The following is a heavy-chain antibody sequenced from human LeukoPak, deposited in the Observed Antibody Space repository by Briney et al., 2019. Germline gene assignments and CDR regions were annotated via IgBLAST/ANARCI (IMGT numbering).Heavy chain of an antibody. J-gene: IGHJ4*01. V-gene: IGHV3-23*01. Sequence: GGSLRLSCAASGFTFSSYAMSWVRQAPGKGLEWVSAISGSGGSTYSADSVKGRFTISRDNSKNTLYLQMNSLRAEDTAVYYCAKVMDSYSSSWYQNPHYFDYWGHGTLVTVSS. CDR2: ISGSGGST. CDR3: AKVMDSYSSSWYQNPHYFDY. CDR1: GFTFSSYA. D-gene: IGHD6-13*01.